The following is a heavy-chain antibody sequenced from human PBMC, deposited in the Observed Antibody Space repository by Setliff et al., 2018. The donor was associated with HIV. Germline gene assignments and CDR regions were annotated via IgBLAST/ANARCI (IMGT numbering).Heavy chain of an antibody. V-gene: IGHV1-18*01. D-gene: IGHD2-15*01. CDR3: ARDYCSGGNCWSSASLPPAGWFDP. CDR2: ISAYNGNT. CDR1: GYTFTSYG. J-gene: IGHJ5*02. Sequence: ASVKVSCKASGYTFTSYGISWVRQAPGQGLEWMGWISAYNGNTNYAQKLQGRVTMTTDTSTSTAYMELRSLRSDDTAVYYCARDYCSGGNCWSSASLPPAGWFDPWGQGTLVTVSS.